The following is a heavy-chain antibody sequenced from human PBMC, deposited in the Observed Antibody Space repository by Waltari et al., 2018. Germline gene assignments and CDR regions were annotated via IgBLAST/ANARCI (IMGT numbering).Heavy chain of an antibody. CDR3: ARGADL. Sequence: EVQLVESGGGLVQPGGSLRLSCAASGFTLSGTWLHWVRQVPGKGLVWFSRMSGDGSPITYASSVQGRFTISIYTAKNTLYLQMNSLCAEDTAVYYCARGADLRGQGILVTVSS. V-gene: IGHV3-74*01. CDR1: GFTLSGTW. J-gene: IGHJ4*02. D-gene: IGHD3-3*01. CDR2: MSGDGSPI.